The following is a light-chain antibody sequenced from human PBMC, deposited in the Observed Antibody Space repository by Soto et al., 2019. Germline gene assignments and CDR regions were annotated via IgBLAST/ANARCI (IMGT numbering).Light chain of an antibody. CDR3: QQYNDWPFT. Sequence: IVMTQSPVTLSVSPGGRATLSCRASQRVISNLAWYQHKPGQAPRLLIYGASIRATGIPARFSGSGSGTDFTLTIISLQSEDFPIYFCQQYNDWPFTFGPGTKVDIK. V-gene: IGKV3D-15*01. CDR2: GAS. CDR1: QRVISN. J-gene: IGKJ3*01.